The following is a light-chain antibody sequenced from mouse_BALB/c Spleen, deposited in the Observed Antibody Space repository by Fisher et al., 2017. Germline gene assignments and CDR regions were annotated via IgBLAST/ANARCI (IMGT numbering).Light chain of an antibody. CDR1: SSVSY. Sequence: IVITQSTAIMSASPGEKVTMTCSASSSVSYMYWYQQKPGSSPRLWIYDTSNLVSGVPARFSGSGSGTSFSFTISSMEAEDAATYYCQQWSSNPWTFGGGTKLEIK. J-gene: IGKJ1*01. V-gene: IGKV4-55*01. CDR2: DTS. CDR3: QQWSSNPWT.